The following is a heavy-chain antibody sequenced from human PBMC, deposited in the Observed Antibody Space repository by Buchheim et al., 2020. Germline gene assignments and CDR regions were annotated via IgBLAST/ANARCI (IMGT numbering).Heavy chain of an antibody. D-gene: IGHD2-2*01. CDR2: ISGSGGRR. Sequence: EVQLLESGGGLVQPGGSLRLSCAASGFTFSSYAMSWVRQAPGKGLEWVSAISGSGGRRYYADSVKGRFTISRDNSKNTLYLQMNSLRAEDTAVYYCASNAFIVVVESSWFDPWGQGTL. J-gene: IGHJ5*02. V-gene: IGHV3-23*01. CDR1: GFTFSSYA. CDR3: ASNAFIVVVESSWFDP.